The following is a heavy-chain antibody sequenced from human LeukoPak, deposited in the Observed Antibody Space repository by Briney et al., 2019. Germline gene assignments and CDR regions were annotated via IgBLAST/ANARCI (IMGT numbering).Heavy chain of an antibody. D-gene: IGHD6-19*01. Sequence: SETLSLTCTVSGDSLSSHYWSWIRQPPGKGLEWIGYIYGSGSTHYDPSLRCRVTISEDTSKNQFSLKLTSVTAAGTAVYYCARNVGWYSHDSWGQGTLVTVSS. J-gene: IGHJ4*02. CDR3: ARNVGWYSHDS. CDR2: IYGSGST. V-gene: IGHV4-59*08. CDR1: GDSLSSHY.